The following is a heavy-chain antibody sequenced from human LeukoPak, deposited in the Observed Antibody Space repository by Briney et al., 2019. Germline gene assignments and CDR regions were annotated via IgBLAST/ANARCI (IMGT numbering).Heavy chain of an antibody. J-gene: IGHJ6*03. D-gene: IGHD3-10*01. CDR2: IRFDGSNK. CDR1: GFTFRDYA. V-gene: IGHV3-30*02. CDR3: AKDGSRSREVFPYYYGSGRLQYMDV. Sequence: GGSLRLSCAASGFTFRDYAMTWVRQAPGKGLEWVAFIRFDGSNKYYADSVKGRFTISRDNSKNTLYLQMNSLRDEDTAMFYCAKDGSRSREVFPYYYGSGRLQYMDVWGKGTTVIISS.